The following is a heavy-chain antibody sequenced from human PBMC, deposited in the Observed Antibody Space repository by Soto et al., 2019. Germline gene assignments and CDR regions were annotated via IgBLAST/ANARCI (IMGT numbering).Heavy chain of an antibody. Sequence: QITLKESGPTLVKPTQTLTLTCTFSGFSLSTSGVGVGWIRQPPGKALEWLALIYWDDDKRYSPSLKSRLTITKDTSKNQVVLTVTNMDPVDTATYYCANRPAVAGNFWFDPLGQGTLVTFFS. D-gene: IGHD6-19*01. V-gene: IGHV2-5*02. J-gene: IGHJ5*02. CDR1: GFSLSTSGVG. CDR2: IYWDDDK. CDR3: ANRPAVAGNFWFDP.